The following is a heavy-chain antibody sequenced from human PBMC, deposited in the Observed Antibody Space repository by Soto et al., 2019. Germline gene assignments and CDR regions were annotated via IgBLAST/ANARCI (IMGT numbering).Heavy chain of an antibody. V-gene: IGHV3-30*03. J-gene: IGHJ4*02. Sequence: QVQLVESGGGVGQPGRSLRLSCAASGFTFSDYGMHWVRQAPGKGLKWVAVLSYDGGQKYYADSVKGRFTISRDNSKNTLYLQMNSLRPEDTATYYCTTSLGEDGHDYWGQGALVTVSS. CDR1: GFTFSDYG. D-gene: IGHD3-16*01. CDR2: LSYDGGQK. CDR3: TTSLGEDGHDY.